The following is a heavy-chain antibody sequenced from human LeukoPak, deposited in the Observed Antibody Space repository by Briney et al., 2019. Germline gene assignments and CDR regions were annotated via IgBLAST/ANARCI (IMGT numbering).Heavy chain of an antibody. V-gene: IGHV1-24*01. J-gene: IGHJ4*02. CDR3: ATVDSGYYAFDY. Sequence: ASVKVSCKVSGYTLTELSMHWVRQAPGKGLEWMGGFDPEDGETIYAQKFQGRVTMTEDTSTDTAYMELSSLRSEDTAVYYCATVDSGYYAFDYWGQGTLVTVSS. D-gene: IGHD3-22*01. CDR1: GYTLTELS. CDR2: FDPEDGET.